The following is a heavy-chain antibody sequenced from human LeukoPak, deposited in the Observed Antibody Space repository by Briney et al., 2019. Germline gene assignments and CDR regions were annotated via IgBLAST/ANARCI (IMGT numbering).Heavy chain of an antibody. V-gene: IGHV3-23*01. Sequence: GGSLRLSCAASGFTFSSYAVSWVRQPPGKRLEWVSAISDSGGGTYYADSVKGRFTISRDNSKNTVYLQMSSLSTEDTAVYHCAKTTIGYSSGRYPGWPVDYWGQGTLVSVSS. CDR3: AKTTIGYSSGRYPGWPVDY. CDR1: GFTFSSYA. CDR2: ISDSGGGT. J-gene: IGHJ4*02. D-gene: IGHD6-19*01.